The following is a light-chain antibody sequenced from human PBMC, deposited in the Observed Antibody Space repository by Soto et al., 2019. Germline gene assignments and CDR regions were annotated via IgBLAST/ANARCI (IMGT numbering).Light chain of an antibody. CDR2: GAS. J-gene: IGKJ4*01. CDR1: QSVSSK. V-gene: IGKV3-15*01. Sequence: EIVMTQSPATLSVSPGERVTLYCRASQSVSSKLAWYQQKPGQSPRLLIYGASTRATGVPARFSGSGSGTEFTLTISSLQSEDFVVYYCQQYNQWPPFTFGGGTKVEIK. CDR3: QQYNQWPPFT.